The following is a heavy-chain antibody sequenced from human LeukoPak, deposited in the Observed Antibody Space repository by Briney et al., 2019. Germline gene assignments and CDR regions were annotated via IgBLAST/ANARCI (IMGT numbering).Heavy chain of an antibody. V-gene: IGHV3-30*18. J-gene: IGHJ4*02. CDR1: GFTFSSYG. D-gene: IGHD5-12*01. CDR2: ISYDGSNK. CDR3: AKVPVATIPYFDY. Sequence: GGSLRLSCAASGFTFSSYGMHWVRQAPGKGLEWVAVISYDGSNKYYADSVKGRFTISRDNSKNTLYLQMNSLRAEDTAVYYCAKVPVATIPYFDYWGQGTLVTVSS.